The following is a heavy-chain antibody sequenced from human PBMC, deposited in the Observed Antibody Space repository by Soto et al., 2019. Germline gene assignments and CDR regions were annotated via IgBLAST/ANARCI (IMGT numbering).Heavy chain of an antibody. J-gene: IGHJ2*01. V-gene: IGHV3-48*01. CDR3: ARENGDCSSTSCYWYFDL. Sequence: EVQLVESGGGLVQPGGSLRLSCAASGFTFSSYSMNWVRQAPGKGLEWVSYISSSSSTIYYADSVKGRFTISRDNAKNSLYLHMNSLRAEDTAVYYCARENGDCSSTSCYWYFDLWGRGTLVTVSS. D-gene: IGHD2-2*01. CDR1: GFTFSSYS. CDR2: ISSSSSTI.